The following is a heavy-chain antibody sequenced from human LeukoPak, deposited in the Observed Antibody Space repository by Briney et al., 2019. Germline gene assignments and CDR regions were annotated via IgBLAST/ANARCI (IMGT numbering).Heavy chain of an antibody. Sequence: GGSLRLSCAASGFTFSSYGMHWVRQAPGKGLEWVAVISYDGSNKYYADSVKGRFTISRDNSKNTLYLQMNSLRAEDTAVYYCAREGFAAASDIWGQGTMVTVSS. V-gene: IGHV3-30*03. D-gene: IGHD2-15*01. CDR2: ISYDGSNK. J-gene: IGHJ3*02. CDR1: GFTFSSYG. CDR3: AREGFAAASDI.